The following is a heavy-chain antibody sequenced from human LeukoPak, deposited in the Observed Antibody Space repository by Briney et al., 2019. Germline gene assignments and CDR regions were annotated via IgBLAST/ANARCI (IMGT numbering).Heavy chain of an antibody. CDR3: ARDRFRDIAVVIAALDY. CDR2: IQYDGSNK. J-gene: IGHJ4*02. Sequence: GGSLRLSCAASGFTFSRYAVHWVRQGPGKGLEWVAFIQYDGSNKYYADSVKGRFAISRDNSKNLYLQMNSLRPEDTAVYYCARDRFRDIAVVIAALDYWGQGTLVTVSS. D-gene: IGHD2-15*01. CDR1: GFTFSRYA. V-gene: IGHV3-30*09.